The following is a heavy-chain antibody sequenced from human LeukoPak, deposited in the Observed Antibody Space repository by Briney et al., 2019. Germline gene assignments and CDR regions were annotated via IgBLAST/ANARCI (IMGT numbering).Heavy chain of an antibody. Sequence: PGGSLRLSCAASGFTVSRNYMSWVRQAPGKGLESVSVIYSGGRLYYAGSVRGRFTISRDNAKNTPYLQVNSLRVEDTAVYYCARVGGHWGQGTLVTVSS. J-gene: IGHJ4*02. V-gene: IGHV3-53*01. D-gene: IGHD3-10*01. CDR1: GFTVSRNY. CDR3: ARVGGH. CDR2: IYSGGRL.